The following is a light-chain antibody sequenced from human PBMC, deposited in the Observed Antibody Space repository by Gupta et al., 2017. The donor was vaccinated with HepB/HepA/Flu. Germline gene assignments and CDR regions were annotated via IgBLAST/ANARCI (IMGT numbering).Light chain of an antibody. V-gene: IGLV2-14*01. CDR2: AVS. CDR3: SSFTSTSSLAV. Sequence: QSALTQPASVSGSPGQSITISCTGTSSDVSWYQQHPGKAPKLMIYAVSNRPARVSYRFFGSKSGDTASLTISGLQAEDEADYYCSSFTSTSSLAVFGGGTKVTVL. CDR1: SSDV. J-gene: IGLJ2*01.